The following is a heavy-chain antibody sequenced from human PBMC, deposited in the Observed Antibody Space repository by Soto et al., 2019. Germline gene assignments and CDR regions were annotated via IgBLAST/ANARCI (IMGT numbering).Heavy chain of an antibody. J-gene: IGHJ6*03. CDR3: ARDFEYCSSTSCYGNYYYYYMDV. V-gene: IGHV1-18*01. CDR1: GYTFTSYG. CDR2: ISAYNGNT. Sequence: ASVKVSCKASGYTFTSYGISWVRQAPGQGLEWMGWISAYNGNTNYAQKLQGRVTMTTDTSTSTAYMELRSLRSDDTAVYYCARDFEYCSSTSCYGNYYYYYMDVWGKGTTVTVSS. D-gene: IGHD2-2*01.